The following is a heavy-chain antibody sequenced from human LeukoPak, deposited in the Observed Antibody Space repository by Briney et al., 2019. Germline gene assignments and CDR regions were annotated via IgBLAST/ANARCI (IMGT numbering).Heavy chain of an antibody. Sequence: ASVTVSCKASGYTSTNYGIKYGISWVRQAPGQGLEWMGWLSAYNGNTNYAQKLQGRVTMTTDTSTSTASMELRSLTSDDTAVYYCARVLYYDSSGYYRMDVWGKGTTVTVSS. CDR1: GYTSTNYGIKYG. D-gene: IGHD3-22*01. CDR2: LSAYNGNT. J-gene: IGHJ6*04. CDR3: ARVLYYDSSGYYRMDV. V-gene: IGHV1-18*01.